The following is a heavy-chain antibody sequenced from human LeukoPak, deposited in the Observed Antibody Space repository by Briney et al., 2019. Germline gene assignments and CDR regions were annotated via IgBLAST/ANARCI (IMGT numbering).Heavy chain of an antibody. CDR2: IGSSSSSI. V-gene: IGHV3-48*02. CDR1: GFTFSSYS. J-gene: IGHJ3*02. CDR3: AREYSSSSGRAFDI. D-gene: IGHD6-6*01. Sequence: GGSLRLSCAASGFTFSSYSMNWVRQAPGKGLEWVSYIGSSSSSIYYADSVKGRFTPSRDNAKNSLYLQMNSLRDEDTAVYYCAREYSSSSGRAFDIWGQGTMVTVSS.